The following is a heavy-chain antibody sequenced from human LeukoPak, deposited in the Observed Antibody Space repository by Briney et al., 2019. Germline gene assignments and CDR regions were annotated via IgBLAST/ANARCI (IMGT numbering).Heavy chain of an antibody. J-gene: IGHJ5*02. D-gene: IGHD1-1*01. CDR2: INPNSGGT. Sequence: AASVKVSCKASGYTFTGYYMHWVRQAPGQGLEWIGWINPNSGGTNYAQKFQGRVTMTRDTSISTAYMELSRLRSDDTAVYYCAKQLGSHRFDPWGQGTLVTVSS. CDR1: GYTFTGYY. V-gene: IGHV1-2*02. CDR3: AKQLGSHRFDP.